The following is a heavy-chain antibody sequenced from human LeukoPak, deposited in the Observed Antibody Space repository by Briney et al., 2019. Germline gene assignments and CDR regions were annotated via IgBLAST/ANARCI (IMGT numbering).Heavy chain of an antibody. J-gene: IGHJ4*02. CDR3: AKDRLWFGDAFDY. V-gene: IGHV3-23*01. CDR1: GFTLSSYA. Sequence: GGSLRLSCAASGFTLSSYAMSWVRQAPGKGLEWVSAISGSGGSTYYADSVKGRFTISRDNSKNTLYLQMNSLRAEDTAVYYCAKDRLWFGDAFDYWGQGTLVTVSS. CDR2: ISGSGGST. D-gene: IGHD3-10*01.